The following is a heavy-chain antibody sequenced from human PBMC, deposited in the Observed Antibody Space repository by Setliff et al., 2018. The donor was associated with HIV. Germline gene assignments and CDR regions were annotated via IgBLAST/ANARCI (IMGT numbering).Heavy chain of an antibody. V-gene: IGHV3-11*05. CDR2: ISSSSSYT. CDR3: ARDCRVGWVFTYGMDV. Sequence: VGSLRLSCAASGFTFSDYYMSWIRQASGKGLKWVSYISSSSSYTNYADSVKGRFTISRDNAKNSLYLQMNSLRAEDTAVYYCARDCRVGWVFTYGMDVWGQGTLVTVSS. J-gene: IGHJ6*02. CDR1: GFTFSDYY. D-gene: IGHD6-13*01.